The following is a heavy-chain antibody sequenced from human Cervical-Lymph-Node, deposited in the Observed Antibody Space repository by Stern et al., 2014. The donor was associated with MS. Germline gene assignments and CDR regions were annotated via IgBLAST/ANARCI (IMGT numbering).Heavy chain of an antibody. D-gene: IGHD3/OR15-3a*01. V-gene: IGHV3-33*01. Sequence: QEQLVQSGGGVVQPGRSLRLSCAASGFTFSSYGMHWVRQAPGKGLEWVAVIWYDGSNKYYADSVKGRFTISRDNSKNTLYLQMNSLRAEDTAVYYCARETGTGTSYGMDVWGQGTTVTVSS. CDR1: GFTFSSYG. J-gene: IGHJ6*02. CDR2: IWYDGSNK. CDR3: ARETGTGTSYGMDV.